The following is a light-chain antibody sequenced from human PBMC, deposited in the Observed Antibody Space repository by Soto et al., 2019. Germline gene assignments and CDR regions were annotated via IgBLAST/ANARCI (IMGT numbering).Light chain of an antibody. CDR3: QVWDSRSDHYV. CDR1: NIGSKS. CDR2: DDS. V-gene: IGLV3-21*02. J-gene: IGLJ1*01. Sequence: SYVLTQPPSVSVAPGQTATITCGGDNIGSKSVHWYQQKPGQAPVLVVYDDSDRPSGIPERFSGSNSGGAATLTTSRVEAGDEADYYCQVWDSRSDHYVFGPGTKLTVL.